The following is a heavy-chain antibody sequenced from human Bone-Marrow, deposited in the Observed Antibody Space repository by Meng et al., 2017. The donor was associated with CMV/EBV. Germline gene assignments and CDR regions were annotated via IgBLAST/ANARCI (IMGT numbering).Heavy chain of an antibody. J-gene: IGHJ6*02. V-gene: IGHV3-30*02. Sequence: GESLKIPCAASGFTFSSYGMHWVRQAPGKGLEWVAFIRYDGSNKYYADSVKGRFTISRDNSKNTLYLQMNSLRAEDTAVYYCAKEGDSSFFSYYYGMDVWGQGTTVTVSS. CDR1: GFTFSSYG. D-gene: IGHD6-19*01. CDR2: IRYDGSNK. CDR3: AKEGDSSFFSYYYGMDV.